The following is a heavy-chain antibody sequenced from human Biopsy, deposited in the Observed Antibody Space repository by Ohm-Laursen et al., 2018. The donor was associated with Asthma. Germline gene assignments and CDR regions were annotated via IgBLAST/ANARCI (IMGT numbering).Heavy chain of an antibody. CDR2: INHSGST. V-gene: IGHV4-34*01. J-gene: IGHJ6*02. CDR1: GGSFSGYY. CDR3: ARSAKTIFGVVMGSYYYGMDV. D-gene: IGHD3-3*01. Sequence: SDTLSFTWAVYGGSFSGYYWSWIRQPPGKGLVWIGEINHSGSTNYNPSLKSQVTISVDTSKNQFSLKLSSVTAADTAVYYCARSAKTIFGVVMGSYYYGMDVWGQGTTVTVSS.